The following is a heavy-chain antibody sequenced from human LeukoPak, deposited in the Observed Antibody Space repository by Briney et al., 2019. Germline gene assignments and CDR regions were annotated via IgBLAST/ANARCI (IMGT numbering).Heavy chain of an antibody. V-gene: IGHV4-39*01. Sequence: KPSETLSLTCTVSGGSISSSSYYWGWIRQPPGKGLEWIGSIYYSGSTYYNPSLKSRVTISVDTSKNQFSLKLSSVTAADTAVYYCARSGITFGGVIEYWGQGTPVTVSS. J-gene: IGHJ4*02. CDR1: GGSISSSSYY. CDR3: ARSGITFGGVIEY. CDR2: IYYSGST. D-gene: IGHD3-16*02.